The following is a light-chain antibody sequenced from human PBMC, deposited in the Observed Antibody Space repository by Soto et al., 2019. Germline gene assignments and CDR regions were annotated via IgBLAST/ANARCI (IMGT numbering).Light chain of an antibody. V-gene: IGLV3-21*02. J-gene: IGLJ1*01. Sequence: SYELTQTSSVSVARGQTARMSCGGNNIGGKSVHWYQQKPGQAPVVVVYDDSDRPSGIPERFSGSNSGNTATLTISRVEAGDEADYHCQVWDDNSDHHVFGTGTKVTVL. CDR1: NIGGKS. CDR3: QVWDDNSDHHV. CDR2: DDS.